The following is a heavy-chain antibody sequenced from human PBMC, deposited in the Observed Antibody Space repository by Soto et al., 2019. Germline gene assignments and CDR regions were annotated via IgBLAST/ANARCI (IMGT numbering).Heavy chain of an antibody. CDR3: ARHRRIFGVVNIPLIFAY. CDR2: IYYSGST. V-gene: IGHV4-39*01. J-gene: IGHJ4*02. CDR1: GGSISSSSYY. Sequence: SETLSLTCXVAGGSISSSSYYWGWIRQPPGKGLEWIGSIYYSGSTYYNPSLKSRVTISVDTSKNQFSLKLSSVTAADTAVYYCARHRRIFGVVNIPLIFAYWGQGTLVTVSS. D-gene: IGHD3-3*01.